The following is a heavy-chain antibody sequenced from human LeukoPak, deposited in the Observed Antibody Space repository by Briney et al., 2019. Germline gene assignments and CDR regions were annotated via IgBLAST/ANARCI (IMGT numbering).Heavy chain of an antibody. D-gene: IGHD3-3*01. V-gene: IGHV1-58*01. J-gene: IGHJ4*02. CDR2: IVVGSGNT. CDR1: GFTFTSSA. CDR3: AADHFYDFWSGYNFDY. Sequence: ASVKVSCKASGFTFTSSAVQWVRQARGQRLEWIGWIVVGSGNTNYAQKFQERVTITRDMSTSTAYMELSSLRSEDTAVYYCAADHFYDFWSGYNFDYWGQGTLVTVSS.